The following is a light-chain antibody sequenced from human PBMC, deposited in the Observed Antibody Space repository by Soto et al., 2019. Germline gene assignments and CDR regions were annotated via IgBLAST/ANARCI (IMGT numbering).Light chain of an antibody. V-gene: IGKV1-5*03. CDR1: QSISSW. Sequence: DIQMTQSPSTLSASVGDRVTITCRASQSISSWLAWYQQKPGQAPKLLIYKASSLESGVPSRFSGSGSGTEFTLTISSLQPDDFATYYCQHYNSYPEAFGQGTKVDIK. CDR3: QHYNSYPEA. CDR2: KAS. J-gene: IGKJ1*01.